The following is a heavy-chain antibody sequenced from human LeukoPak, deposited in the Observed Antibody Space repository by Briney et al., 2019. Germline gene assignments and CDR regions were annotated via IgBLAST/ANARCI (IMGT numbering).Heavy chain of an antibody. J-gene: IGHJ4*02. D-gene: IGHD6-19*01. CDR2: ISSSGSTI. V-gene: IGHV3-48*03. CDR3: AREGSCGWKIDY. Sequence: GGSLRLSCAASGFTFSSYEMNWVRQAPGKGLEWVSYISSSGSTIYYADSVKGRFTISRDNAKNSLYLQMNSLRAEDTAVYYCAREGSCGWKIDYWGQGTLVTVSS. CDR1: GFTFSSYE.